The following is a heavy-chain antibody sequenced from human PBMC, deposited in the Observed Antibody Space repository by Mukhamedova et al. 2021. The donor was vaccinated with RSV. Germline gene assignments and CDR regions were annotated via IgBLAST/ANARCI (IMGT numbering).Heavy chain of an antibody. D-gene: IGHD6-19*01. Sequence: TISRDNAKNTLYLQLSSLRAEDTAVYFCARDTAVSGSAFDIWGQGTMVTVSS. CDR3: ARDTAVSGSAFDI. J-gene: IGHJ3*02. V-gene: IGHV3-74*01.